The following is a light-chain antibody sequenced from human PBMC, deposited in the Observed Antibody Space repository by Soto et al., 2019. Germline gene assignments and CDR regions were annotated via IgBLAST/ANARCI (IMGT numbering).Light chain of an antibody. J-gene: IGKJ3*01. V-gene: IGKV3-20*01. CDR2: GAS. CDR3: QHYGSSPQFP. CDR1: QSVSSSY. Sequence: EIVLTQSPGTLSLSPGERATLSCRASQSVSSSYLAWYQQKPGQAPRLLIYGASSRASGIPDRFSGSGSGTDFTLTLSRLEPEDFAVYYCQHYGSSPQFPFGPGTKVDIK.